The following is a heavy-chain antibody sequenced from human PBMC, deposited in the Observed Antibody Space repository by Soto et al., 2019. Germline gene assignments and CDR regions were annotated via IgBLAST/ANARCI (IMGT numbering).Heavy chain of an antibody. Sequence: ASVKVSCKASGYTFTSYYMHWVRQAPGQGLEWMGIINPSGGSTSYAQKFQGRVTMTRDTSTSTVYMELSSLRSEDTAVYYCARWPTDAMGSSGYLDYWGQGTLVTVSS. D-gene: IGHD3-22*01. CDR1: GYTFTSYY. CDR3: ARWPTDAMGSSGYLDY. J-gene: IGHJ4*02. V-gene: IGHV1-46*01. CDR2: INPSGGST.